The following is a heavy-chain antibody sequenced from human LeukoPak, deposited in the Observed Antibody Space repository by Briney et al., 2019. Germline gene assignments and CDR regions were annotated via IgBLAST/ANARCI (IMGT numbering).Heavy chain of an antibody. J-gene: IGHJ3*02. V-gene: IGHV1-18*01. Sequence: GASVKVSCKASGYTFISYGISWVRQAPGQGLEWMGWVSTYNGNTNYAQKLQGRVTMTRDISTTTAFMELRSLTSDDTAVYYCAREGGSHYTLDAFDIWGQGTLVTVSS. D-gene: IGHD1-26*01. CDR2: VSTYNGNT. CDR3: AREGGSHYTLDAFDI. CDR1: GYTFISYG.